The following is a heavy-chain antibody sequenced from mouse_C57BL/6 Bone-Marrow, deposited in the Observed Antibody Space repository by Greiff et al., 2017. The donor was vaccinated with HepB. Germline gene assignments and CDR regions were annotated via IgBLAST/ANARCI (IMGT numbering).Heavy chain of an antibody. CDR2: ISYSGST. J-gene: IGHJ2*01. V-gene: IGHV3-1*01. CDR1: GYSITSGYD. Sequence: EVKVVESGPGMVKPSQSLSLTCTVTGYSITSGYDWHWIRHFPGNKLEWMGYISYSGSTNYNPSLKSRISITHDTSKNHFFLKLNSVTTEDTATYYCARGDWNYFDYWGQGTTLTFSS. D-gene: IGHD3-3*01. CDR3: ARGDWNYFDY.